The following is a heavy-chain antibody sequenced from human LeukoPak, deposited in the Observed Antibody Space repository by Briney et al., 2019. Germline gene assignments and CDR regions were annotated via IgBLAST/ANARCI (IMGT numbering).Heavy chain of an antibody. Sequence: GGSLRLSCAASGFTFSDYYMSWVRQAPGKGLEWVSIISNDERNTHYVDSVEGRFTISRDNSKNMVYLQMNSLRVEDTAIYYCAKNLYDDSGYYPNDALDVWGRGTMVIVSS. D-gene: IGHD3-22*01. CDR3: AKNLYDDSGYYPNDALDV. CDR1: GFTFSDYY. CDR2: ISNDERNT. J-gene: IGHJ3*01. V-gene: IGHV3-30*18.